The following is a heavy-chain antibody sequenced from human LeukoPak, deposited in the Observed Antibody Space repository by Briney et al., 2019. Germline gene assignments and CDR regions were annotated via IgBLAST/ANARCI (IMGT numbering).Heavy chain of an antibody. CDR1: GFIFSDYG. Sequence: GGSLRLSCATSGFIFSDYGMNWVRQAPGKGLEWVSYISSSSGNIFYADSVKGRFTISRDNAKNSLDLQMYSLRAEDTATYYCARLGSNWADDSWGQGTLVTVSS. CDR2: ISSSSGNI. CDR3: ARLGSNWADDS. J-gene: IGHJ4*02. V-gene: IGHV3-48*04. D-gene: IGHD6-13*01.